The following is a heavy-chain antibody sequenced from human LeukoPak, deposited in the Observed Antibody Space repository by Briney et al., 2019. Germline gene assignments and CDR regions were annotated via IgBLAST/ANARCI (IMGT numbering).Heavy chain of an antibody. J-gene: IGHJ4*02. CDR3: AKGFCISTSCFFDY. CDR2: TSLDGRST. Sequence: GGSLRLSCVASGFTFSNYWIHWLRQVPGKGLVWVSRTSLDGRSTTYADSVKGRFTISRDNARNTLFLQMNSLRAEDTAFYYCAKGFCISTSCFFDYWGQGSLVTVSS. CDR1: GFTFSNYW. V-gene: IGHV3-74*01. D-gene: IGHD2-2*01.